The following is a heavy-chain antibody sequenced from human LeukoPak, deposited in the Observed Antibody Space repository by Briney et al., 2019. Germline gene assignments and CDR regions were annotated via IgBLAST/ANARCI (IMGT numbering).Heavy chain of an antibody. V-gene: IGHV3-30*18. CDR3: AKGQSGSRGLDY. CDR2: ISYDGSNK. CDR1: GFPFCCYR. D-gene: IGHD1-26*01. J-gene: IGHJ4*02. Sequence: GGPVRLSCAPCGFPFCCYRMHWVRQAPGKGLEWVAVISYDGSNKYYADSVKGRFTISRDNSKNTLYLQMNSLRAEDTAVYYCAKGQSGSRGLDYWGQGTLVTVSS.